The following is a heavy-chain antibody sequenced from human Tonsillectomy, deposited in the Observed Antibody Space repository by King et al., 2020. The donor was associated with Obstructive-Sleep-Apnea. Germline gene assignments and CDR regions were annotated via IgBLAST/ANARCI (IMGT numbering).Heavy chain of an antibody. D-gene: IGHD3-10*01. V-gene: IGHV3-30*04. Sequence: VQLLESGGGVVQPGRSLRLSCAASGFTFSNFAMHWVRQAPGKGLEWVSSLSHDGRNQYYADSVRGRFSVSRDSSWNTLYLQMNSLRVEDTAVYYCAREVHGGFDFWGQGTLVTVSS. J-gene: IGHJ4*02. CDR2: LSHDGRNQ. CDR1: GFTFSNFA. CDR3: AREVHGGFDF.